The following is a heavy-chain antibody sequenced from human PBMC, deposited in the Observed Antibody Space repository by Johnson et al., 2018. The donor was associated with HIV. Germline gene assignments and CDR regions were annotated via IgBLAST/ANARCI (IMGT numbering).Heavy chain of an antibody. CDR3: ARDRGNYDDAFDI. Sequence: QVHLVESGGGVVQPGRSLRLSCAASGFSFSTYAMHWVRQAPGKGLEWVAVISYDGSTKYYADSVKGRFTISRDNSKNTLYLQMNSLRAEDTAVYYCARDRGNYDDAFDIWGQGTMVTVSS. V-gene: IGHV3-30*14. CDR2: ISYDGSTK. CDR1: GFSFSTYA. J-gene: IGHJ3*02. D-gene: IGHD1-7*01.